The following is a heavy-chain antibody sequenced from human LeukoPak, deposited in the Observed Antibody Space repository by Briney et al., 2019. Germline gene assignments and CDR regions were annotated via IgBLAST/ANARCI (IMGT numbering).Heavy chain of an antibody. CDR2: IYHSGST. CDR3: ARAPGGWRYSSSWLYFDY. J-gene: IGHJ4*02. CDR1: GGSISSGGYS. V-gene: IGHV4-30-2*01. D-gene: IGHD6-13*01. Sequence: PSQTLSLTCAVSGGSISSGGYSWSWIRQPPGKGLEWIGYIYHSGSTYYNPSLKSRVTISVDRSKNQFSLKLSSVTAADTAVYYCARAPGGWRYSSSWLYFDYWGQGTLVTVSS.